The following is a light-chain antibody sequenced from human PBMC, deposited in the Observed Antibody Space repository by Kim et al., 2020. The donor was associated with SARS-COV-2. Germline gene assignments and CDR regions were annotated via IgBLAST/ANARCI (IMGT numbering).Light chain of an antibody. CDR1: SSDVGAYNY. V-gene: IGLV2-14*03. CDR3: SSYAGANTNYV. Sequence: QSALTQPASVSGSPGQSITISCTGTSSDVGAYNYVSWYQQHPGKAPRLIIYDVNNRPSGVSNRFSGSKSANTASLPISGLQAEDEADYYCSSYAGANTNYVFGAGTKVTVL. J-gene: IGLJ1*01. CDR2: DVN.